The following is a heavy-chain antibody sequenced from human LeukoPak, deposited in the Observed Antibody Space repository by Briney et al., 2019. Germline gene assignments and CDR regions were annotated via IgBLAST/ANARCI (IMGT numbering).Heavy chain of an antibody. CDR1: GYTFTSYD. V-gene: IGHV1-18*01. CDR3: ARDSYSSSWYSFDY. Sequence: ASVKVSCKASGYTFTSYDINWVRQATGQGLEWMGWISAYSGNTNYAQRLQGRVTMTTDTSTGTAYMELRSLRSDDTAVYYCARDSYSSSWYSFDYWGQGTPVTVSS. J-gene: IGHJ4*02. D-gene: IGHD6-13*01. CDR2: ISAYSGNT.